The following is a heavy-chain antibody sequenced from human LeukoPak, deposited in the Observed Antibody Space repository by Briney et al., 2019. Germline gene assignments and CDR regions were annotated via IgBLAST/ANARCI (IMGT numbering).Heavy chain of an antibody. Sequence: ASVKVSCKASGYTFTSYYMHWVRQAPGQGLEWMGIINPSGGSTSYAHQSQRIVTMTKDTSTSTVHMELSSLRSEDTAVYYCARETLGSDTYYYDSSGYGGYWGQGTLVTVSS. V-gene: IGHV1-46*01. CDR2: INPSGGST. J-gene: IGHJ4*02. CDR3: ARETLGSDTYYYDSSGYGGY. CDR1: GYTFTSYY. D-gene: IGHD3-22*01.